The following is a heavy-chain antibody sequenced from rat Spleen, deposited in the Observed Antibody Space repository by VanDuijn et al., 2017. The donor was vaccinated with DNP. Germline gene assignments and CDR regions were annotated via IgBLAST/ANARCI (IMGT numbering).Heavy chain of an antibody. CDR2: ISYNGGTP. J-gene: IGHJ2*01. V-gene: IGHV5-29*01. Sequence: EVLLVESDGGLVQPGRSLKLSCAVSGFTFSDYYMAWVRQAPAKGLEWVATISYNGGTPYYRDSVKGRFSLSRDNAKSTLYLQMNSLRSEDTATYYCTRQLGLDYWGQGVMVTVSS. D-gene: IGHD5-1*01. CDR3: TRQLGLDY. CDR1: GFTFSDYY.